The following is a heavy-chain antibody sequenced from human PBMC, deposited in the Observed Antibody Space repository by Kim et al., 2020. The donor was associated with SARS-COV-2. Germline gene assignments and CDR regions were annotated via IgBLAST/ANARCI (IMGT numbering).Heavy chain of an antibody. CDR2: ISGSGGST. J-gene: IGHJ3*02. D-gene: IGHD2-2*01. CDR3: AKEDIVVVPAARTDGDAFDI. Sequence: GGSLRLSCAASGFTFSSYAMSWVRQAPGKGLEWVSAISGSGGSTYYADSVKGRFTISRDNSKNTLYLQMNSLRAEDTAVYYCAKEDIVVVPAARTDGDAFDIWGQGTMVTVSS. CDR1: GFTFSSYA. V-gene: IGHV3-23*01.